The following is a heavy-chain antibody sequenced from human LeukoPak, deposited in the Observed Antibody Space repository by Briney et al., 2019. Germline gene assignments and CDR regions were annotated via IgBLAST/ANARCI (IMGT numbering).Heavy chain of an antibody. J-gene: IGHJ4*02. D-gene: IGHD3-3*01. CDR2: MRQDGSQK. CDR1: GFTFSSYW. Sequence: PGGSLRLSCAVSGFTFSSYWMSWVRQAPGKGLEWVASMRQDGSQKFHVDSLKGRFTISRDNSKKSLYLQMNSLRAEDTALYYCAREPFWSGYYSNLHFDYWGQGTLVTVSS. V-gene: IGHV3-7*01. CDR3: AREPFWSGYYSNLHFDY.